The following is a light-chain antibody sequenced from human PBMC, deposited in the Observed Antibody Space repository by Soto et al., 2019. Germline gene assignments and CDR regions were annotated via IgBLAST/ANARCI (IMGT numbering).Light chain of an antibody. CDR2: EVT. V-gene: IGLV2-8*01. Sequence: QSVLTQSASVSGSPGQSITISCTGTSSDVGGYNHVSWYQIHPGKAPKLIIYEVTSRPSGVPDRFSGSKSGNTASLTVSGLQAADEADYFCKSYAGSNTYVFGSGTKVTVL. J-gene: IGLJ1*01. CDR1: SSDVGGYNH. CDR3: KSYAGSNTYV.